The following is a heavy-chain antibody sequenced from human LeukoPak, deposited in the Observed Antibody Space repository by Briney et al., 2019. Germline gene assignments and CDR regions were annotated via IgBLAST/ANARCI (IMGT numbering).Heavy chain of an antibody. Sequence: GGSLSLSCAASGFTFSSYAMGWVRQAPGKGLEWVSAISATGGSTFYADSVKGRFTISRDNSKNTLYLQMNSVRAEDTAVYYCAKGPLIGWYYFDSWGQGTLVTVSS. CDR3: AKGPLIGWYYFDS. V-gene: IGHV3-23*01. D-gene: IGHD2-15*01. CDR1: GFTFSSYA. J-gene: IGHJ4*02. CDR2: ISATGGST.